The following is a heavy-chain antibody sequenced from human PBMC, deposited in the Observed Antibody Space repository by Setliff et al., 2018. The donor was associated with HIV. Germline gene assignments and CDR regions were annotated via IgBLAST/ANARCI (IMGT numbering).Heavy chain of an antibody. CDR1: GGSVGSGSYY. CDR3: ARVSPLTHYYYMDM. D-gene: IGHD7-27*01. CDR2: IYYSGST. V-gene: IGHV4-61*01. J-gene: IGHJ6*03. Sequence: SETLSLTCSVSGGSVGSGSYYWSWIRQSPGKGLEWLGYIYYSGSTTYNPSLRSRVTISIDTSKNQFSLNLRSVTAADTAVYYCARVSPLTHYYYMDMWGKGTTVTVSS.